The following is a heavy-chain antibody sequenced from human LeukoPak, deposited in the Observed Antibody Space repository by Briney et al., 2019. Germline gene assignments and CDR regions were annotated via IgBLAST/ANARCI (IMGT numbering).Heavy chain of an antibody. D-gene: IGHD4-11*01. J-gene: IGHJ4*02. CDR3: AGYYSNFDF. CDR2: IYPTGNT. V-gene: IGHV4-4*07. CDR1: GSSITTYY. Sequence: SETLSLTCTVSGSSITTYYWTWIRQPAGKGLEWIGRIYPTGNTNYNPSLKSRVTMSADKSKNQLSLRLSSVTAADTAVYYCAGYYSNFDFWGQGTLVTVSS.